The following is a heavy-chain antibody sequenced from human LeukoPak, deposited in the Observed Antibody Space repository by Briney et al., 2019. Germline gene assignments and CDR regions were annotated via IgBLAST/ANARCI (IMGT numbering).Heavy chain of an antibody. V-gene: IGHV3-23*01. CDR2: ISGSGGST. D-gene: IGHD6-19*01. Sequence: PGGSLRLSCAASGFTFSSYAMSWVRQAPGKGLEWVSAISGSGGSTYYADSVKGRFTISRDNSKNTLYLQMNSLRAEDTAVYYRSFERARSGRGSGWRIFDYWGQGTLVTVSS. CDR1: GFTFSSYA. CDR3: SFERARSGRGSGWRIFDY. J-gene: IGHJ4*02.